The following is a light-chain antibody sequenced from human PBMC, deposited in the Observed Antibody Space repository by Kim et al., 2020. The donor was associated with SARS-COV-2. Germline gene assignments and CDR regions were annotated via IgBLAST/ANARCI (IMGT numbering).Light chain of an antibody. CDR1: QSVNSNS. V-gene: IGKV3-20*01. CDR2: GAS. Sequence: IVLTQSPGTLSLSPGERATLSCRASQSVNSNSLAWYQQKPGQAPRLLIYGASTRVAGVPDRFSGSGSGTDFTLTINRLEPEDFAMFYCQQYGSSRWTFGQGTRVEIK. J-gene: IGKJ1*01. CDR3: QQYGSSRWT.